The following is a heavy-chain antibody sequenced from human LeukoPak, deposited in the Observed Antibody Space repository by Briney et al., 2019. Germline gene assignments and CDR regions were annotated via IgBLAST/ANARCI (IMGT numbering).Heavy chain of an antibody. CDR3: ARVPFYGDFDY. D-gene: IGHD4-17*01. CDR2: INHSGST. J-gene: IGHJ4*02. CDR1: GGSFSGYY. Sequence: SETLSLTCAVYGGSFSGYYWSWIRQPPGKGLEWIGEINHSGSTNYNPSLKGRVTISVDTSKNQFSLKLSSVTAADTAVYYCARVPFYGDFDYWGQGTLVTVSS. V-gene: IGHV4-34*01.